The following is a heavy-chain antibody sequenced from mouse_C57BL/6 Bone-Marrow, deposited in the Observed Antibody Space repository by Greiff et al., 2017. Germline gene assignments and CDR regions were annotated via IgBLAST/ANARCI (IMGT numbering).Heavy chain of an antibody. CDR1: GYTFTDYY. CDR2: INPNNGGT. V-gene: IGHV1-26*01. D-gene: IGHD1-1*01. J-gene: IGHJ3*01. CDR3: AREPPYYYGSSYRTFAY. Sequence: VQLQQSGPELVKPGASVKISCKASGYTFTDYYMNWVKQSHGKSLEWIGDINPNNGGTSYNQKFKGKATLTVDKSSSTAYMELRSLTSEDSAVYYCAREPPYYYGSSYRTFAYWGQGTLVTVSA.